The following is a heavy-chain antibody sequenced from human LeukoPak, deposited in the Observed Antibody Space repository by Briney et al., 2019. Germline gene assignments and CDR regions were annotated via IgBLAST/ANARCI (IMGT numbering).Heavy chain of an antibody. D-gene: IGHD3-10*01. CDR3: VKLGEDYYGSGSYYNP. CDR1: GVTFSSYA. J-gene: IGHJ5*02. V-gene: IGHV3-64D*06. CDR2: ISSNGGST. Sequence: GGSLRLSCSASGVTFSSYAMHWVRQAPGKGLEYVSAISSNGGSTYYADSVKGRFTISRDNSKNTLYLQMSSLRAEDTAVYYCVKLGEDYYGSGSYYNPWGQGTLVTVSS.